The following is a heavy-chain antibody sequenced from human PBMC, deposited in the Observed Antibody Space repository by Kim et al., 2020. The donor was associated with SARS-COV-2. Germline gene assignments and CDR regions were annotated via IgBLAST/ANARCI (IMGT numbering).Heavy chain of an antibody. V-gene: IGHV3-30*18. D-gene: IGHD3-10*01. Sequence: GGSLRLSCAASGFTFSSYGMHWVRQAPGKGLEWVAVISYDGSNKYYADSVKGRFTISRDNSKNTLYLQMNSLRAEDTAVYYCAKDDYGSGSYRFYYYYY. CDR1: GFTFSSYG. J-gene: IGHJ6*03. CDR2: ISYDGSNK. CDR3: AKDDYGSGSYRFYYYYY.